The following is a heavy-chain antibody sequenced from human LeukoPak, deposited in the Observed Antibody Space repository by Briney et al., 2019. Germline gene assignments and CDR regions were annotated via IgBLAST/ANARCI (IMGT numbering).Heavy chain of an antibody. V-gene: IGHV1-46*01. CDR3: ARGYCTNGVCYHLFDY. CDR1: GYTFTSYY. D-gene: IGHD2-8*01. J-gene: IGHJ4*02. Sequence: ASVKVSCKASGYTFTSYYMHWVRQAPGQGLEWMGIINPSGGSTSYAQKFEGRVTMTSDMSTSTVYMELRSLRSKDTAVYYCARGYCTNGVCYHLFDYWGQGTLVTVSS. CDR2: INPSGGST.